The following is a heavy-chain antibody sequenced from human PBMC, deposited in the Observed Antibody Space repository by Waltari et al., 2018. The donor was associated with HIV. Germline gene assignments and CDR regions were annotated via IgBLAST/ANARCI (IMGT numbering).Heavy chain of an antibody. Sequence: QVQLVQSGAEVKKPGASVKASCKASGYTFTGYYMHWVRQAPGQGLEWMGRINPNSGGTNYAQKFQGRVTMTRDTSISTAYMELSRLRSDDTAVDYCARIHQAHRYYYDSSGYSVYFDYWGQGTLVTVSS. J-gene: IGHJ4*02. V-gene: IGHV1-2*06. CDR2: INPNSGGT. CDR3: ARIHQAHRYYYDSSGYSVYFDY. CDR1: GYTFTGYY. D-gene: IGHD3-22*01.